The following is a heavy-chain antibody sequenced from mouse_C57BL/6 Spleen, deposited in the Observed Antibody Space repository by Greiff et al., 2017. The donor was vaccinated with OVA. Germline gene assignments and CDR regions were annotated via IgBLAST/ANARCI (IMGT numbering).Heavy chain of an antibody. CDR3: ARYKLGRDWYFDV. J-gene: IGHJ1*03. CDR1: GYTFTSYW. CDR2: IYPGSGST. Sequence: VKLQQPGAELVKPGASVKMSCKASGYTFTSYWITWVKQRPGQGLEWIGDIYPGSGSTNYNEKFKSKATLTVDTSSSTAYMQLSSLTSEDSAVYYCARYKLGRDWYFDVWGTGTTVTVSS. D-gene: IGHD4-1*01. V-gene: IGHV1-55*01.